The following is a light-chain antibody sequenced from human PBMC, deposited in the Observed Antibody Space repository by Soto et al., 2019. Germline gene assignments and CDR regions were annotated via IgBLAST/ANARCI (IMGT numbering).Light chain of an antibody. CDR2: GAS. CDR3: QHYGNSPPSVT. V-gene: IGKV3-20*01. J-gene: IGKJ3*01. Sequence: EIVLTQSPNTLSLSPRERATLSCRASQSVNSDYLVWYQQKPGQAPRLLIYGASRRATGIPDRFSGSGSGTDFTLTISTLEPDDFAVYYCQHYGNSPPSVTFGPGTKVDIK. CDR1: QSVNSDY.